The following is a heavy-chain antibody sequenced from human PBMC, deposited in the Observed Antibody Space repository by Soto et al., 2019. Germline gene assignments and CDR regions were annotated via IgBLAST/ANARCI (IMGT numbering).Heavy chain of an antibody. CDR3: ARGRSRRCSSTSCYFNPNWFDP. Sequence: PSETLSLTCAVYGGSFSGYYWSWVRQPPGKGLEWIGEINHSGSTNYNPSLKSRVTISVDTSKNQFSLMLSSVTAADTAVYYCARGRSRRCSSTSCYFNPNWFDPWGQGTLVTVSS. CDR2: INHSGST. CDR1: GGSFSGYY. J-gene: IGHJ5*02. V-gene: IGHV4-34*01. D-gene: IGHD2-2*01.